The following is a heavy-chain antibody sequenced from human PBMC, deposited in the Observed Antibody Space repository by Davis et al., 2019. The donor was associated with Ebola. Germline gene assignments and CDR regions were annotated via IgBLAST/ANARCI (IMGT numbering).Heavy chain of an antibody. D-gene: IGHD2-8*01. CDR1: GYTFTRYY. CDR2: INPNNGDT. J-gene: IGHJ6*02. Sequence: ASVKVSCKASGYTFTRYYIHWVRQAPGQGLEWMGWINPNNGDTKLAQRFQGRVTMTRDTSIGTAYMELSRLRSDDTAVFLCARASPPEYNVWSRNPHYHYFTMDVWGQGTTVTVSS. V-gene: IGHV1-2*02. CDR3: ARASPPEYNVWSRNPHYHYFTMDV.